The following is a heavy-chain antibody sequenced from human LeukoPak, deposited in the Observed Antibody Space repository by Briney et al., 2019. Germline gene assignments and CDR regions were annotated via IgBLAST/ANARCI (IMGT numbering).Heavy chain of an antibody. CDR3: ARHDSIGYYQRGMDV. Sequence: SETLSLTCTVLGGSVTGYYWSWNRLSPGKGLEWIGYSYYTGTIIYNPSLTSRVTLSVDKSKNQFSLNLRSLTAADTAVYYCARHDSIGYYQRGMDVWGQGTTVIVSS. J-gene: IGHJ6*02. V-gene: IGHV4-59*08. CDR2: SYYTGTI. D-gene: IGHD2-15*01. CDR1: GGSVTGYY.